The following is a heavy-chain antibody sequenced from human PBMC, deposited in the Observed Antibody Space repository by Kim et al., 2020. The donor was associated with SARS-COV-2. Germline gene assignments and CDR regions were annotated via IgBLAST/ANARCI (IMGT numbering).Heavy chain of an antibody. Sequence: STPSLKSRVTISVDTSKNQFSLKLSSVTAADTAVYYCARDGYSSSWPFDYWGQGTLVTVSS. V-gene: IGHV4-34*01. D-gene: IGHD6-13*01. J-gene: IGHJ4*02. CDR3: ARDGYSSSWPFDY.